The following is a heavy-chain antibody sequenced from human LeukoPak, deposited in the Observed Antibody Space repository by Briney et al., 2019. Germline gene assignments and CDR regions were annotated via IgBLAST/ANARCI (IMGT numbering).Heavy chain of an antibody. J-gene: IGHJ4*02. CDR3: ARSDLLTGSPLFY. CDR1: GCTFTSYY. V-gene: IGHV1-46*01. D-gene: IGHD3-9*01. CDR2: INPFDGNT. Sequence: GASVKVSCKASGCTFTSYYMHWVRQAPGQGLEWMGIINPFDGNTNYAQKFQGRVTMTRDTSTSTVSMELNSLRSEDTALYYCARSDLLTGSPLFYWGQGTLVTVSS.